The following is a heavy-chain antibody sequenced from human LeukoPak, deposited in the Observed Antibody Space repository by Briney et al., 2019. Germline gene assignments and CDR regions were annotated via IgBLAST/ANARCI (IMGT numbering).Heavy chain of an antibody. Sequence: GGSLRLSCAASGFTFSSYSMNWVRQAPGKGLEWVSSITSSGSYIYYADSVKGRFTISRDNAKNSLYLQMNSLRAEDTAVYYCEAYNYGYRDYWGQGTLVTVSS. CDR3: EAYNYGYRDY. D-gene: IGHD5-18*01. V-gene: IGHV3-21*01. CDR2: ITSSGSYI. J-gene: IGHJ4*02. CDR1: GFTFSSYS.